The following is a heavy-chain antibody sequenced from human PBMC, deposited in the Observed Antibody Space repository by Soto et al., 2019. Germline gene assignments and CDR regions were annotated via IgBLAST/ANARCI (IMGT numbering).Heavy chain of an antibody. V-gene: IGHV6-1*01. CDR1: GDSVSSNTAA. D-gene: IGHD6-19*01. J-gene: IGHJ4*02. Sequence: SQTLSLTCAISGDSVSSNTAAWNWIRSSPSRGLEWLGRTYYRSNWRHDYAVSVRSRITVNPDTSKNHFSLQLNSVTPDDTAVYYCARGVAGSGFDLWGQGTLVTVYS. CDR2: TYYRSNWRH. CDR3: ARGVAGSGFDL.